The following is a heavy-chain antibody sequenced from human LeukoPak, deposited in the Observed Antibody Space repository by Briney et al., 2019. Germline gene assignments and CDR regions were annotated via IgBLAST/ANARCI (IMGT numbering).Heavy chain of an antibody. CDR3: ARVQTIAAAGMSWFDP. J-gene: IGHJ5*02. CDR1: GYTFTGYY. Sequence: ASVKVSCKASGYTFTGYYMHWVRPAPGQGLEWMGWINPNSGGTNYGQKLQGRVTMTTDTSTSTAYMELRSLRSDDTAVYYCARVQTIAAAGMSWFDPWGQGTLVTVSS. CDR2: INPNSGGT. V-gene: IGHV1-2*02. D-gene: IGHD6-13*01.